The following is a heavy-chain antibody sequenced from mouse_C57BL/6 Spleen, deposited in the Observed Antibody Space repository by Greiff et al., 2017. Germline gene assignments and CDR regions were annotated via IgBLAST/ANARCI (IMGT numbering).Heavy chain of an antibody. CDR3: ARGGYGYDYYAMDY. CDR1: GYTFTSYW. J-gene: IGHJ4*01. V-gene: IGHV1-69*01. D-gene: IGHD2-2*01. Sequence: VQLQQPGAELVMPGASVKLSCKASGYTFTSYWMHWVKQRPGQGLEWIGEIDPSDSYTNYNQKFKGKSTLTVDKSSSTAYMQLSSLTSEDSAVYYCARGGYGYDYYAMDYWGQGTSVTVSS. CDR2: IDPSDSYT.